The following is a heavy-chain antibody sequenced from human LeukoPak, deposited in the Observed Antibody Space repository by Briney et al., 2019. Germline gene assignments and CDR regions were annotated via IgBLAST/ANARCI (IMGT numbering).Heavy chain of an antibody. J-gene: IGHJ5*02. CDR2: ISYDGSNK. V-gene: IGHV3-30*18. D-gene: IGHD6-19*01. Sequence: GGSLRLSCEASGFTFSDSWMTWVRQAPGKGLEWVAVISYDGSNKYYADSVKGRFTISRDNSKNTLYLQVNSLRAEDTAVYYCAKIHRPGIAVAGTWFDPWGQGTLVTVSS. CDR3: AKIHRPGIAVAGTWFDP. CDR1: GFTFSDSW.